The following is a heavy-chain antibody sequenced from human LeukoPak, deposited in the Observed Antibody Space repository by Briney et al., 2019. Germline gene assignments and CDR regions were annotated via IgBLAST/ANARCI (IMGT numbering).Heavy chain of an antibody. CDR2: ISYIGST. Sequence: SETLSLTCAVSADSFSSHYWTWIRQPPGKGLEWIGYISYIGSTNYNPALKSRVTISIDTSKNQFSLKLSSVTAADTAVYYCARDLVTVTKGFDIWGQGTMVSVSS. CDR3: ARDLVTVTKGFDI. D-gene: IGHD4-17*01. J-gene: IGHJ3*02. V-gene: IGHV4-59*11. CDR1: ADSFSSHY.